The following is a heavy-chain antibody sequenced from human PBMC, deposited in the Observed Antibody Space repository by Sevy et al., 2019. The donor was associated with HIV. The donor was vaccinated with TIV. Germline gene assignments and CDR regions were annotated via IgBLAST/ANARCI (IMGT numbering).Heavy chain of an antibody. CDR1: GGTVSSYA. J-gene: IGHJ1*01. CDR2: IIPIFGTA. D-gene: IGHD2-15*01. CDR3: AGARSSRGMVDAYYFQN. V-gene: IGHV1-69*06. Sequence: SVKVSCKASGGTVSSYAISWVRQAPGQGLEWMGGIIPIFGTANYAQKFQGRVTITADKSTGTAYMELSSLRSEDTAVYYYAGARSSRGMVDAYYFQNWGQGTLVTDSS.